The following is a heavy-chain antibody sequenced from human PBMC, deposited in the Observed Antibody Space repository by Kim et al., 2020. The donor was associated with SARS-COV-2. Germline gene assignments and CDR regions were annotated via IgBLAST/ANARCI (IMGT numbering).Heavy chain of an antibody. CDR3: ARVLHYGDYVDYPWGPDY. D-gene: IGHD4-17*01. CDR2: ISSSSSTI. Sequence: GGSLRLSCAASGFTFSSYSMNWVRQAPGKGLEWVSYISSSSSTIYYADSVKGRFTISRDNAKNSLYLQMNSLRDEDTAVYYCARVLHYGDYVDYPWGPDYGGQGTLVTVAS. J-gene: IGHJ4*02. V-gene: IGHV3-48*02. CDR1: GFTFSSYS.